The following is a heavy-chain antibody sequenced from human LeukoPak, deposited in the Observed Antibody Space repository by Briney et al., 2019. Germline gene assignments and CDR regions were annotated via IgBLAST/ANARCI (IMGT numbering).Heavy chain of an antibody. CDR3: ARVVGAMTHFDY. V-gene: IGHV4-59*11. CDR2: IYYSGST. Sequence: SETLSLTCTVSGGSISSHYWSWIRQPPGKGLEWIGYIYYSGSTNYNPSLKSRVTISVDTSKNQFSLKLSSVTAADRAVYYCARVVGAMTHFDYWGQGTLVTVSS. J-gene: IGHJ4*02. D-gene: IGHD1-26*01. CDR1: GGSISSHY.